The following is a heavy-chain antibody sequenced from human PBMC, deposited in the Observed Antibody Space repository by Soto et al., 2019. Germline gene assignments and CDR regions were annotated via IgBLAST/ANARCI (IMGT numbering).Heavy chain of an antibody. CDR2: ISAYNGNT. CDR1: GYTFTSYG. Sequence: VASVKVSCKASGYTFTSYGISWVRQAPGQGLEWMGWISAYNGNTNYAQKLQGRVTMTTDTSTSTAYMELRSLRSDDTAVYYCARVGFILTGYYEGIYYYGMDVWGQGTTVTVSS. D-gene: IGHD3-9*01. CDR3: ARVGFILTGYYEGIYYYGMDV. J-gene: IGHJ6*01. V-gene: IGHV1-18*01.